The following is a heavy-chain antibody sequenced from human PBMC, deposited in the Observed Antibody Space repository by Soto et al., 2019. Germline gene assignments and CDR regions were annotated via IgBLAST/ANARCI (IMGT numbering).Heavy chain of an antibody. CDR2: ISGSGGST. CDR3: AKIPHSSSWYLDAFDI. CDR1: GFTFSSYA. J-gene: IGHJ3*02. Sequence: EVQLLESGGGLVQPGGSLRLSFAASGFTFSSYAMSWVPQAPGKGPEWVSAISGSGGSTYYADSVKGRFTISRDNSKSTLYLQMNSLRAEDTAVYYCAKIPHSSSWYLDAFDIWGQGTMVTVSS. D-gene: IGHD6-13*01. V-gene: IGHV3-23*01.